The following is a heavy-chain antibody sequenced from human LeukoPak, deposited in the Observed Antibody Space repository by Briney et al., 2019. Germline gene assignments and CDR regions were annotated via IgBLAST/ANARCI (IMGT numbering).Heavy chain of an antibody. V-gene: IGHV4-59*11. Sequence: PSETLSLTCSVAGDSISSHYWSWIRQPPGKGLEWIGYRSFSGITNYNPSLNSRVTISVDASKNQFSLKLSSVTAAETAVYYCAREGRYRYGYNEYHLYMDIWGKGTTVTVSS. CDR1: GDSISSHY. D-gene: IGHD5-18*01. J-gene: IGHJ6*03. CDR2: RSFSGIT. CDR3: AREGRYRYGYNEYHLYMDI.